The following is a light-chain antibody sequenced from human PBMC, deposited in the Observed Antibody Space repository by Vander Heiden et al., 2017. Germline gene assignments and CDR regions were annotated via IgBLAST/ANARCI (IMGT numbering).Light chain of an antibody. J-gene: IGKJ1*01. CDR1: QGIRND. CDR3: RQDDNYPWT. CDR2: AAS. Sequence: AIQMTHSPSSLSASVGDRVTITCRASQGIRNDLGWYQQKPGKAPKLLIYAASSLQSGVPSRFSGSGSGTDFTLTISSLQPEDFATYYCRQDDNYPWTFGQGTKVEIK. V-gene: IGKV1-6*01.